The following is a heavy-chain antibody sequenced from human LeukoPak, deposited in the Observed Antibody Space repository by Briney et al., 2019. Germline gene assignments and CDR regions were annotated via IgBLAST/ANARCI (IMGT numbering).Heavy chain of an antibody. J-gene: IGHJ6*03. CDR3: ARQRGDYLYYFVDV. V-gene: IGHV4-34*01. CDR2: IYYSETT. CDR1: GGSFSGYY. Sequence: PSETLSLTCAVYGGSFSGYYWSWIRQPPGKGLEWIGSIYYSETTYDNPSLKSRVTISIETSKNQFSLRLSSVTASDTAVYYCARQRGDYLYYFVDVWGEGTRVAVS. D-gene: IGHD4/OR15-4a*01.